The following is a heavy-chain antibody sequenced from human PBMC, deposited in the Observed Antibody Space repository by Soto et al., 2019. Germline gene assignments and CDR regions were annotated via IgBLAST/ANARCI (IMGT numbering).Heavy chain of an antibody. CDR2: IWYDGSKK. Sequence: QVQVVESGGGVVQPGRSLRLSCAASGFTFSSFGMHWVRQAPGKGLEWVSLIWYDGSKKSYEDSVKGRFTNSRDNSSNTVYLQVNSQRAHDEAVYYCATDASNYSLWSGYYPSRNGMDVWGQGTTVTVSS. CDR3: ATDASNYSLWSGYYPSRNGMDV. CDR1: GFTFSSFG. V-gene: IGHV3-33*01. J-gene: IGHJ6*02. D-gene: IGHD3-3*01.